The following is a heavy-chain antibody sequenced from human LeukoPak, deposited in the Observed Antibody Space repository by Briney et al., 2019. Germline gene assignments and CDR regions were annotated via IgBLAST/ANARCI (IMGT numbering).Heavy chain of an antibody. D-gene: IGHD3-10*01. Sequence: GASVKVSCKASGGTFSSYAISWVRQAPGQGLEWMGGIIPIFGTANYAQKFQGRVTITADESTSTAYMELSSLRSEDTAVYYCARDNGWHGSGRAPSHYYCGMDVWGQGTTVTVSS. CDR3: ARDNGWHGSGRAPSHYYCGMDV. J-gene: IGHJ6*02. CDR2: IIPIFGTA. CDR1: GGTFSSYA. V-gene: IGHV1-69*13.